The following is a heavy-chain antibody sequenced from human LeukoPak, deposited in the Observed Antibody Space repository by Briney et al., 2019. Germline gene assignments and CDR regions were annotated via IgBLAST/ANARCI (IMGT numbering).Heavy chain of an antibody. Sequence: SETLSLTCAVSGGSISRGGHSWRWIRQPPAKGLEWIGYIYHSGSTYYNPSLKSRATISVDRSKNQFSLKLSSVTAADTAVYYCARESGYSGYDYFDYWGQGTLVTVSS. CDR1: GGSISRGGHS. D-gene: IGHD5-12*01. V-gene: IGHV4-30-2*01. CDR2: IYHSGST. CDR3: ARESGYSGYDYFDY. J-gene: IGHJ4*02.